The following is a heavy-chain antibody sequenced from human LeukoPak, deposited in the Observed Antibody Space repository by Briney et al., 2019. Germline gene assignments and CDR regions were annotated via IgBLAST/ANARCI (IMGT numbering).Heavy chain of an antibody. Sequence: SETLSLTCSVSGVSISSYYWGWIRQPSGKGLEWIGYIYYSGTSKYNPSLKSRVTISVDTSKNQFSLKLTSVTAADTAVYYCVRSGGSYSPVDYWGQGTLVTVSS. CDR3: VRSGGSYSPVDY. CDR1: GVSISSYY. CDR2: IYYSGTS. J-gene: IGHJ4*02. D-gene: IGHD1-26*01. V-gene: IGHV4-59*01.